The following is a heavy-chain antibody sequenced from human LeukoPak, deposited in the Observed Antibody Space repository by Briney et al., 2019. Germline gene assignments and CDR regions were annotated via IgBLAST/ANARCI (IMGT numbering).Heavy chain of an antibody. V-gene: IGHV4-59*01. CDR1: GGSISSYY. CDR3: ARESRLQSYYFDY. Sequence: SETLSLTCTVSGGSISSYYWSWIRQPPGKGLEWIGYIYYSGSTNYNPSLKSRVTISVDTSKNQFSLKLSSVTAADTAVYYCARESRLQSYYFDYWGQGTLVTVSS. J-gene: IGHJ4*02. CDR2: IYYSGST. D-gene: IGHD5-24*01.